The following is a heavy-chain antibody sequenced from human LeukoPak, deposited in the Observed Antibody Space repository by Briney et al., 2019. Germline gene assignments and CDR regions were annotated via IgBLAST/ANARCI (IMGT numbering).Heavy chain of an antibody. D-gene: IGHD6-13*01. CDR1: GFTFSSYA. Sequence: PGGSLRLSCAASGFTFSSYAMSWVRQAPGKGLVWVSRINSDGLSTSYADSVKGRFTISRDNAKNTLYLQMNSLRAEDAAVCYCARGLPGLSAAGTFDCWGQGTLVTVSS. CDR2: INSDGLST. V-gene: IGHV3-74*01. J-gene: IGHJ4*02. CDR3: ARGLPGLSAAGTFDC.